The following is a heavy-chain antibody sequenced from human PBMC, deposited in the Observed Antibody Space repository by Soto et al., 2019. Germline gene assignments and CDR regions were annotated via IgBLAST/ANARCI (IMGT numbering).Heavy chain of an antibody. J-gene: IGHJ6*03. CDR3: ASASQNCSGGSCWLCHNYYYYYMAV. D-gene: IGHD2-15*01. Sequence: SVKVSCKASGGTCSSYTISWVRQAPGQGLEWMGRIIPILGIANYAQKFQGRVTITADKSTSTAYMELSSLRSEDTAVYYCASASQNCSGGSCWLCHNYYYYYMAVWGKGTTVTVSS. V-gene: IGHV1-69*02. CDR2: IIPILGIA. CDR1: GGTCSSYT.